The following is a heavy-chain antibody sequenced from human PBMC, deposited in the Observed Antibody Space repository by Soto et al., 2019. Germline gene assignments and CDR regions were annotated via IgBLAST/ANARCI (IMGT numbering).Heavy chain of an antibody. V-gene: IGHV1-18*01. D-gene: IGHD2-2*01. J-gene: IGHJ5*02. CDR1: GYTFTSYG. CDR3: ARGPPAGVRVPFAISLFSSGIDL. Sequence: GASVKVSCKASGYTFTSYGISWVRQAPGQGLEWMGWISAYNGNTNYAQKLQGRVTMTTDTSTSTAYMELRSLRSDDTAVYYCARGPPAGVRVPFAISLFSSGIDLWGQGTLVTGFS. CDR2: ISAYNGNT.